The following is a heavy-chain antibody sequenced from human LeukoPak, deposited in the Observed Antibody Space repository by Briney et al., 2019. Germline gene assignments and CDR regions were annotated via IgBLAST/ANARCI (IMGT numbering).Heavy chain of an antibody. CDR1: GGSISSSSYY. J-gene: IGHJ5*02. Sequence: SETLSLTCTVSGGSISSSSYYWGWIRQPPGKGLEWIGSIYYSGSTYYNPSLKSRVTISVDTSKNQFSLKLSSVTAADTAVYYCARALRNYYDSSGLNWFDPWGQGTLVTVSS. CDR2: IYYSGST. CDR3: ARALRNYYDSSGLNWFDP. D-gene: IGHD3-22*01. V-gene: IGHV4-39*07.